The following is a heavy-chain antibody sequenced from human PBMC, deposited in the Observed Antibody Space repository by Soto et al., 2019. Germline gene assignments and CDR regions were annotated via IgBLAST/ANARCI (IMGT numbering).Heavy chain of an antibody. Sequence: PSETLSLTCAVSGDSISPSYWNWIRQSPGKGPEWIGEIHHSGNTNHNPSLKSRVTMSVDTSKSQFSLKLSSVTAADTAVYYCASNTNFKSDYWGQGTLVTVSS. V-gene: IGHV4-34*01. CDR2: IHHSGNT. CDR1: GDSISPSY. CDR3: ASNTNFKSDY. J-gene: IGHJ4*02. D-gene: IGHD1-1*01.